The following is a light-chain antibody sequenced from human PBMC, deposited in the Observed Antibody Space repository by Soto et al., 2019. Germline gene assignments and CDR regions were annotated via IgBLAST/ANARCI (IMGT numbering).Light chain of an antibody. Sequence: ATQMTQSPSSLSASVGDRITITCRASRDIGSDLSWYQQKPGKAPTLLIYAASNLQSGVPSRFRGSRSGTEFTLAVSSLKPEDDATDFGLQDHEDSWTFGQGTKVDIK. V-gene: IGKV1-6*01. J-gene: IGKJ1*01. CDR1: RDIGSD. CDR2: AAS. CDR3: LQDHEDSWT.